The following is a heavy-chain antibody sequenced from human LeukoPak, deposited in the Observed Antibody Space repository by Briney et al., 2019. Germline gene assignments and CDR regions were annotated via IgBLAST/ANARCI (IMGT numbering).Heavy chain of an antibody. Sequence: GGSLRLSCAASGFTFSNYAMSWIRQAPGKGLEWVSYIGRSGTTIHYADSVKGRFTSSWDNAKKSLYLQMNSLRAEDTAVYYCARSGKIYFDWLLDYWGQGTLVTVSS. V-gene: IGHV3-11*04. D-gene: IGHD3-9*01. CDR1: GFTFSNYA. J-gene: IGHJ4*02. CDR2: IGRSGTTI. CDR3: ARSGKIYFDWLLDY.